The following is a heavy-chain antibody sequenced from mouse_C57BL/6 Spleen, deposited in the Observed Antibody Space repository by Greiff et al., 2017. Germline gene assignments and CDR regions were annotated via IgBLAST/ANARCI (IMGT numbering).Heavy chain of an antibody. Sequence: VQLQQSGPELVKPGASVKIPCKASGYTFTDYNMAWVKQSHGKSLEWIGDINPNNGGTIYNQKFKGKATLTVDKSSSTAYMELRSLTSEDTAVYYCARWGYYGSFYYAMDYWGQGTSVTVSS. CDR1: GYTFTDYN. V-gene: IGHV1-18*01. CDR2: INPNNGGT. J-gene: IGHJ4*01. D-gene: IGHD1-1*01. CDR3: ARWGYYGSFYYAMDY.